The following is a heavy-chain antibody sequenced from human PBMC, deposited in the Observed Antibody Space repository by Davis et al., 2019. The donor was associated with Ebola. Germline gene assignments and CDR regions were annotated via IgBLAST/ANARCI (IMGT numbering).Heavy chain of an antibody. CDR3: ARISWALTNTFDY. V-gene: IGHV4-59*01. J-gene: IGHJ4*02. D-gene: IGHD2-8*01. Sequence: SETLSLTCTVSGGSISTDYWSWIRQPPGKGLEWIGYISYTGTTNYSPSLKSRVTISIDKSRNQFSLKLGSVTAADTAVYYCARISWALTNTFDYWGQGTLVTVSS. CDR1: GGSISTDY. CDR2: ISYTGTT.